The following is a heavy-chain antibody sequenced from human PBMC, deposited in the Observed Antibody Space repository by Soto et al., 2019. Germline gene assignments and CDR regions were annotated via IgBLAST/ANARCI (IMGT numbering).Heavy chain of an antibody. Sequence: EVQLLESGGGLVQPGGSLSLSCAASGFTFSTYAMSWFRQAPGKGLEWVSAISGTGGSTYYADSVKGRFTISRDNSKNTLYLQMNSLRAEDTAVYYCAKNWDTTSSSSSHWGQGTLVTVSS. J-gene: IGHJ4*02. CDR1: GFTFSTYA. CDR3: AKNWDTTSSSSSH. V-gene: IGHV3-23*01. CDR2: ISGTGGST. D-gene: IGHD6-6*01.